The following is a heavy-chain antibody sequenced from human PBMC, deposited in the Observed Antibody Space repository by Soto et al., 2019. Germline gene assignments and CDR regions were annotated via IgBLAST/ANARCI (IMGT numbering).Heavy chain of an antibody. CDR2: INHSGGS. V-gene: IGHV4-34*01. J-gene: IGHJ3*02. Sequence: SETLSLTCAVYGGSFSGYYWSWIRQPPGKGLEWIGEINHSGGSNYNPSLKSRVTISLDTSKNQFSLKLGSVTAADTAVYYCARGRWELRFDIWGPGTTVTVSS. D-gene: IGHD2-15*01. CDR3: ARGRWELRFDI. CDR1: GGSFSGYY.